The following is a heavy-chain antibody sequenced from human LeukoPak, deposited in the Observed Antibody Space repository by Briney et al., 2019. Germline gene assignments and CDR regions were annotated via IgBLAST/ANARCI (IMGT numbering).Heavy chain of an antibody. CDR2: TYYRSKWLQ. CDR1: GDTVSINSAA. Sequence: SPTLSLTCAISGDTVSINSAAWNWLRQSPSRGLEWLGSTYYRSKWLQEYALSVESRISSNPDPSKNQFSLQLNSVTPEDTAVYYCARNLSPDFDYWGQGTLVTVSS. CDR3: ARNLSPDFDY. D-gene: IGHD1-14*01. J-gene: IGHJ4*02. V-gene: IGHV6-1*01.